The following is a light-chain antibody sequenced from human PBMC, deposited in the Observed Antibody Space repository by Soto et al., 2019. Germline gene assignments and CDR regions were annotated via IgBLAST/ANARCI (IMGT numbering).Light chain of an antibody. V-gene: IGLV2-14*01. CDR3: CSYVSSKTYV. CDR2: EVS. CDR1: RTNVGGYNF. J-gene: IGLJ1*01. Sequence: QSSLAQPSSVPASPGKPITISCTGTRTNVGGYNFVSWYQQHPGKAPKLIIYEVSNRPSGVSNRFSGSKSDNTASLTISGLQAEDEADYYCCSYVSSKTYVFGTGTKVTVL.